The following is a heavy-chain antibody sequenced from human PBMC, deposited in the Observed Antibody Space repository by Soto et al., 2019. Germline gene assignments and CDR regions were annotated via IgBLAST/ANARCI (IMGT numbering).Heavy chain of an antibody. V-gene: IGHV1-69*13. J-gene: IGHJ5*02. Sequence: ASVKVSCKASGGTFSSYAISWVRQAPGQGLEWMGGIIPIFGTANYAQKFQGRVTITADESTNTAYMELSSLRSEDTAVYYCASHITGRTTPSGIAAAMHGYYDWLDHWGQGTLVTVSS. CDR2: IIPIFGTA. D-gene: IGHD6-13*01. CDR1: GGTFSSYA. CDR3: ASHITGRTTPSGIAAAMHGYYDWLDH.